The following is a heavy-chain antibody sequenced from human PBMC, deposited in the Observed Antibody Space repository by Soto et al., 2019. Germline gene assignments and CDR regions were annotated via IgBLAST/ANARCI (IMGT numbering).Heavy chain of an antibody. CDR2: ISSNSDTI. V-gene: IGHV3-9*02. J-gene: IGHJ4*02. D-gene: IGHD2-21*02. CDR1: GFTADDYA. Sequence: EVQLVESGGGLVQPGRSLRLSCVASGFTADDYAMHWVRQAPGKGLEWVSGISSNSDTIDYADSVKGRFTISRDNAKNSLLLKMHSLRPEDTALYYCAKDMKWGGMTTIHYFDSWGQGTLVTVSS. CDR3: AKDMKWGGMTTIHYFDS.